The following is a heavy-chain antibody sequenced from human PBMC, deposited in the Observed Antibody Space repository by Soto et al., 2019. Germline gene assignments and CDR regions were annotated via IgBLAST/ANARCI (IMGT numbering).Heavy chain of an antibody. J-gene: IGHJ3*02. V-gene: IGHV1-18*01. CDR1: GYTFTSYD. Sequence: GASVKVSCKASGYTFTSYDINCVRQAPGQGLEWMGWISAYNGNTNYAQKLQGRVTMTTDTSTSTAYMELRSLRSDDTAVYYCARGSIVVVTDNAFDIWGQGTMVTVSS. CDR3: ARGSIVVVTDNAFDI. CDR2: ISAYNGNT. D-gene: IGHD2-21*02.